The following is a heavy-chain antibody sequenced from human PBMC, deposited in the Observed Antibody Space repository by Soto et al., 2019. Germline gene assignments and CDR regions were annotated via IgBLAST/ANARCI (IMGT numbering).Heavy chain of an antibody. Sequence: SVKVSCKASGVTFSSYAISWVRQAPGQGLEWMGGIIPIFGTANYAQKFQGRVTITADKSTSTAYMELSSLRSEDTAVYYCARKLVGATDYYYYYGMDVWGQGTTVTVSS. V-gene: IGHV1-69*06. D-gene: IGHD1-26*01. CDR2: IIPIFGTA. CDR1: GVTFSSYA. CDR3: ARKLVGATDYYYYYGMDV. J-gene: IGHJ6*02.